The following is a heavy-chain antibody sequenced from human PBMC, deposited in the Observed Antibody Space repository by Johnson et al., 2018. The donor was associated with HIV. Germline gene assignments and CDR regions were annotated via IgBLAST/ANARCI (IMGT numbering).Heavy chain of an antibody. J-gene: IGHJ3*01. V-gene: IGHV3-9*01. CDR3: ARDSYSGGGSYS. CDR1: GLTFSSYA. Sequence: VQLVESGGGVVQPGRSLRLSCAASGLTFSSYAMHWVRLAPGKGLEWVSGISWNSGSIAYADSVKGRFTTSRDNAKNSLYLQMNSLRVEDTAVYYCARDSYSGGGSYSWGQGTMFTVSS. D-gene: IGHD1-26*01. CDR2: ISWNSGSI.